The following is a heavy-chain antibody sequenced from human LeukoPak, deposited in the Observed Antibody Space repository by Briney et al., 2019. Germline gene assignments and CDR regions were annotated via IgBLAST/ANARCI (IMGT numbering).Heavy chain of an antibody. D-gene: IGHD6-19*01. Sequence: GGSLRLTCAASGFTFSSYGMHWVRQAPGKGLEWVAVISYDGSNKYYADSVKGRFTISRDNSKNTLYLQMNSLRAEDTAVYYCAKAGSGWLFRFDYWGQGTLVTVSS. CDR1: GFTFSSYG. CDR2: ISYDGSNK. V-gene: IGHV3-30*18. J-gene: IGHJ4*02. CDR3: AKAGSGWLFRFDY.